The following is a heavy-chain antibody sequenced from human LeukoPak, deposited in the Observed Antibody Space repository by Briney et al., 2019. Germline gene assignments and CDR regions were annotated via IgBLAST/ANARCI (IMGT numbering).Heavy chain of an antibody. CDR1: GHPFSDYH. Sequence: ASVTVSCKASGHPFSDYHIHWERQAPGQGLEYLGTINPNDGGTSYAQKFQGRVTMTRDMSSGTVYMELTSLTSEDTAVYYCATNYGGDTGFDSWGLGTLVTVSS. D-gene: IGHD4-23*01. V-gene: IGHV1-46*01. CDR2: INPNDGGT. CDR3: ATNYGGDTGFDS. J-gene: IGHJ5*02.